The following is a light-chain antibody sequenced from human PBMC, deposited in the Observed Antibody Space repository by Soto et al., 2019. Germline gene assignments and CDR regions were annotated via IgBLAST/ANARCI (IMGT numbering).Light chain of an antibody. Sequence: DIQMTQSPSTLSASVGDRVTITCRASQSISSGLAWYQQKPGKAPMLLIYKASSLESGVASRFSGSGSGTEFTLTISSLQPDEFATYYCQQYNSYPWAFGQGTKVEIK. J-gene: IGKJ1*01. CDR3: QQYNSYPWA. V-gene: IGKV1-5*03. CDR1: QSISSG. CDR2: KAS.